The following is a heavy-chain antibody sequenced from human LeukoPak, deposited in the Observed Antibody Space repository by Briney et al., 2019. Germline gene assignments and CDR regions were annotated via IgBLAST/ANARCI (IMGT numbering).Heavy chain of an antibody. J-gene: IGHJ4*02. D-gene: IGHD6-13*01. CDR3: ARHSRGRWYVFDY. CDR1: GFTFRDSA. CDR2: ISGSGGNT. V-gene: IGHV3-23*01. Sequence: GGSLRLSCAASGFTFRDSAMNWVRQAPGKGLEWVSGISGSGGNTYYADSVKGRFTISRDNSNNTLYLQMNSLRAEDTAVYYCARHSRGRWYVFDYWGQGTLVTVSS.